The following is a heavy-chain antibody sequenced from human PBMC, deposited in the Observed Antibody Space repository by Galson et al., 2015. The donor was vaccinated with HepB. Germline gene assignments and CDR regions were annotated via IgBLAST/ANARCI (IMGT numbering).Heavy chain of an antibody. Sequence: TLSLTCTVSGGSISSGDYYWSWIRQPPGKGLEWIGYIYYSGSTYYNPSLKSRVTISVDTSKNQFSLKLSSVTAADTAVYYCARGASTYYYGMDVWGQGTTVTVSS. J-gene: IGHJ6*02. CDR3: ARGASTYYYGMDV. V-gene: IGHV4-30-4*01. D-gene: IGHD2-2*01. CDR1: GGSISSGDYY. CDR2: IYYSGST.